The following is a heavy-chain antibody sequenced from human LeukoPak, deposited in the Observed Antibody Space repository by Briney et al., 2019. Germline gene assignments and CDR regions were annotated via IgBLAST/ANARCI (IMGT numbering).Heavy chain of an antibody. D-gene: IGHD1-1*01. V-gene: IGHV2-5*02. CDR1: GFSLRTKGVG. CDR2: LYWDDDK. CDR3: VHRSMTATQAPLPFDF. J-gene: IGHJ4*02. Sequence: SGPTLVKPTQTLTLTCTFSGFSLRTKGVGVGWIRQPPGKTLEWLSLLYWDDDKRYHPSLRTRLTITRDTSNNQVVLTMTDMDPVDTATYYCVHRSMTATQAPLPFDFWGPGTFITVSS.